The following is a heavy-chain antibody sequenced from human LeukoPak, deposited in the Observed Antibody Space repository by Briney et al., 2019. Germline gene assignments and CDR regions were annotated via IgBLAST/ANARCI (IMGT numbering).Heavy chain of an antibody. Sequence: SETLSLTCTVSGGSISSSSYYWGWIRQPPGKGLEWIGRIYTSGSTNYNPSLKSRVTMSVDTSKNQFSLKLSSVTAADTAVYYCARDLEDYGSEWGQGTLVTVSS. V-gene: IGHV4-39*07. CDR3: ARDLEDYGSE. D-gene: IGHD3-10*01. CDR2: IYTSGST. J-gene: IGHJ4*02. CDR1: GGSISSSSYY.